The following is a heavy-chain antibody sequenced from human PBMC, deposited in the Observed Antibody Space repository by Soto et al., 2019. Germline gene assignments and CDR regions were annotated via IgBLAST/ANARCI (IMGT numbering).Heavy chain of an antibody. Sequence: GXSVKVSCKASGYTFTSYYMHWVRQAPGQGLEWMGIINPSGGSTSYAQKFQGRVTMTRDTSTSTVYMELSSLRSEDTAVYYCARDRRGRVDYYYYYYGMDVWGQGTTVTV. CDR3: ARDRRGRVDYYYYYYGMDV. V-gene: IGHV1-46*01. CDR2: INPSGGST. D-gene: IGHD3-3*01. J-gene: IGHJ6*02. CDR1: GYTFTSYY.